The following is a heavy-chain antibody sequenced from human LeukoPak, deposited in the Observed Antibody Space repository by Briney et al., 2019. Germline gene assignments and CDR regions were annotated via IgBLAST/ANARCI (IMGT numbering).Heavy chain of an antibody. Sequence: PGGSLRLSCAASGFTFRTYSMNWVRQAPGKGLEWVSVIYSGGSTYYADSVKGRFTISRDNAKNSLYLQMNSLRAEDTAVYYCARDGYSSGWYVYYYMDVWGKGTTVTISS. CDR3: ARDGYSSGWYVYYYMDV. D-gene: IGHD6-19*01. CDR2: IYSGGST. V-gene: IGHV3-66*01. CDR1: GFTFRTYS. J-gene: IGHJ6*03.